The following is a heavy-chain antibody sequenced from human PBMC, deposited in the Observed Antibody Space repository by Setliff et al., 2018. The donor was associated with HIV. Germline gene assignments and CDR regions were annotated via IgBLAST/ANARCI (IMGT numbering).Heavy chain of an antibody. CDR3: ASRSSYVPLYYYYMDV. CDR2: IYTTGTT. V-gene: IGHV4-61*02. Sequence: PSETLSLTCTVSGDSISSGSYYWSWIRQPAGKGLEWIGRIYTTGTTDYNPSLKTRVSMSIDTSKNQFSLKLSSVTAADTAVYYCASRSSYVPLYYYYMDVWGKGTTVTVSS. D-gene: IGHD3-16*01. J-gene: IGHJ6*03. CDR1: GDSISSGSYY.